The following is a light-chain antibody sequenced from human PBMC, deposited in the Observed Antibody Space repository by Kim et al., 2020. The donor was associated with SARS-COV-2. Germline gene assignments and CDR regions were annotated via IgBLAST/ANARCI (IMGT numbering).Light chain of an antibody. V-gene: IGLV3-9*01. J-gene: IGLJ2*01. CDR1: NIGGKN. CDR3: QVWDSSTVI. CDR2: RDI. Sequence: SVALGQTARGTCGGYNIGGKNVHWYQHRPGQAPVLVIYRDINRPSGIPERFSGSNSGNTATLIISRAQAGDEADYYCQVWDSSTVIFGGGTKLTVL.